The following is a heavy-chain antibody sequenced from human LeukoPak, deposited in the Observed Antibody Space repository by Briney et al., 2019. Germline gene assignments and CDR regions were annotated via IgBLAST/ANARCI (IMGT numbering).Heavy chain of an antibody. CDR3: ARDGAAAGTDYFDY. CDR1: GFTFSSYW. J-gene: IGHJ4*02. V-gene: IGHV3-74*01. Sequence: AGGSLRLSCAASGFTFSSYWMHWVRHAPGKGLVWVSRINKDGSSTSYADSVKGRFTISRDNTKNTLFLQMNSLRAEDTAVYYCARDGAAAGTDYFDYWGQGTLVTVSS. D-gene: IGHD6-13*01. CDR2: INKDGSST.